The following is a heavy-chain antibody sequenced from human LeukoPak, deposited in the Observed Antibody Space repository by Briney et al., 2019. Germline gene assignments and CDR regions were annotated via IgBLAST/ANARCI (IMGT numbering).Heavy chain of an antibody. CDR2: INSDGSST. D-gene: IGHD3-10*01. J-gene: IGHJ4*02. CDR3: ARVAKYYYGSETYYFFEH. Sequence: GGSLRLSCAASGLTFSSHWMNWVRQAPGKGLVWVSRINSDGSSTSYADSVKGRFTISRDNAKNTLYLQMNSLRVEDTAVYCCARVAKYYYGSETYYFFEHWGQGTPVTASS. V-gene: IGHV3-74*01. CDR1: GLTFSSHW.